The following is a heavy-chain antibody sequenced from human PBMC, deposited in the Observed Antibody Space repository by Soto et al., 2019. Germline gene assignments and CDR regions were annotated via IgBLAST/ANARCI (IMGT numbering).Heavy chain of an antibody. D-gene: IGHD2-2*02. CDR2: ISGSGGST. CDR3: AKEGYCSSTSCYNPNNFDY. J-gene: IGHJ4*02. Sequence: GSGRLSCAASGFTFSSYAMSWVRQAPGKGLEWVSAISGSGGSTYYADSVKGRFTISRDNSKNALYLQMNSLRAEDTAVYYCAKEGYCSSTSCYNPNNFDYWGQGTLVTVSS. V-gene: IGHV3-23*01. CDR1: GFTFSSYA.